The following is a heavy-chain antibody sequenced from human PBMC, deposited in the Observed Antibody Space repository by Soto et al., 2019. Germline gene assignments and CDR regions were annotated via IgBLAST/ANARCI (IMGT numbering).Heavy chain of an antibody. J-gene: IGHJ6*02. CDR1: GASITISIHS. CDR3: ARAPGYDILTGYSYYHYGMDV. V-gene: IGHV4-39*01. CDR2: IYYSGST. Sequence: QPLSVTCIFCGASITISIHSWAWIRQPPGKGLEGIGSIYYSGSTYYDPSLKSRVTISVDTSKNQFSLKLSSVTAADTAVYYCARAPGYDILTGYSYYHYGMDVWGQGTTVT. D-gene: IGHD3-9*01.